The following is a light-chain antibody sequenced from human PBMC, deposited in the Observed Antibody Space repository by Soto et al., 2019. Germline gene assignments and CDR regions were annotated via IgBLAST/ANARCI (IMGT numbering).Light chain of an antibody. V-gene: IGKV1-39*01. Sequence: DIQMTQSPSSLSASVGDRVTITCRTSQTVSNNLNWYQRKPGKAPSLPIYASSTLQSGVPARFISSGSETEFTLTISSLQHEDLATYYCQQDNMTPFTFGPGTKVDI. J-gene: IGKJ3*01. CDR2: ASS. CDR3: QQDNMTPFT. CDR1: QTVSNN.